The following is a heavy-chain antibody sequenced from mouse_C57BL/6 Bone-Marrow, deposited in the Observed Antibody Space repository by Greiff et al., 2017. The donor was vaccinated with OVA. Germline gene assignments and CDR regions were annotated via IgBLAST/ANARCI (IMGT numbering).Heavy chain of an antibody. V-gene: IGHV1-58*01. CDR3: ALIYYGNLDY. Sequence: EVQLQQSGAELVRPGSSVKMSCKTSGYTFTSYGMNWVKQRPGQGLEWIGNIYIGNGCNEYNEKFKGKATLTSDTSSSTAYMQLSSLTSEDSAIYFCALIYYGNLDYWGQGTTLTVSS. CDR2: IYIGNGCN. CDR1: GYTFTSYG. D-gene: IGHD2-1*01. J-gene: IGHJ2*01.